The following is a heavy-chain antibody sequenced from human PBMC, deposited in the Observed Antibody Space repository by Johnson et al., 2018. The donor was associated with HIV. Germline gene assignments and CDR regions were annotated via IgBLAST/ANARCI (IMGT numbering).Heavy chain of an antibody. D-gene: IGHD3-16*01. CDR1: GFTVSSNY. V-gene: IGHV3-30*02. CDR3: AREWGVMPFGVVIPRNAFDI. Sequence: QVQLVESGGGLVQPGGSLRLSCAASGFTVSSNYMSWVRQAPGKGLEWVAFIRYDGSNKYYADSVKGRFTISTDKAKNTLHLQMNSLRVDDTVVYYWAREWGVMPFGVVIPRNAFDIWGQGTMVTVSS. J-gene: IGHJ3*02. CDR2: IRYDGSNK.